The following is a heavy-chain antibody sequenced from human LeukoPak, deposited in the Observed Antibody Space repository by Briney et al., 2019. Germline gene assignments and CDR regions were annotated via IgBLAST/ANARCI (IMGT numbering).Heavy chain of an antibody. CDR2: IYTSGST. Sequence: PSETLSLTCTVSGGPISSYYWSWIRQPAGKGLEWIGRIYTSGSTNYNPSLKSRVIMSVDTSKNQFSLKLSSVTAADTAVYYCARSNDFWSGEYYYYGMDVWGQGTTVTVSS. V-gene: IGHV4-4*07. J-gene: IGHJ6*02. CDR3: ARSNDFWSGEYYYYGMDV. D-gene: IGHD3-3*01. CDR1: GGPISSYY.